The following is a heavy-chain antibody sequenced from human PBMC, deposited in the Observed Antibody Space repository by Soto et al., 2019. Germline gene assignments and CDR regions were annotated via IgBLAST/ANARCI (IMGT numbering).Heavy chain of an antibody. D-gene: IGHD3-3*01. CDR3: ARGITIFGVVYVRGFDP. CDR1: GGSFSGYY. Sequence: SETLSLTCAVYGGSFSGYYWSWIRQPPGKGLEWIGEINHSGSTNYNPSLKSRVTISVDTSKNQFSLKLSSVTAADTAVYYCARGITIFGVVYVRGFDPWGQGTLVTSPQ. J-gene: IGHJ5*02. CDR2: INHSGST. V-gene: IGHV4-34*01.